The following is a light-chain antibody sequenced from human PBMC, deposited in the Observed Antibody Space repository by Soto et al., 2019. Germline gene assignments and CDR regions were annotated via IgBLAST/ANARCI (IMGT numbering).Light chain of an antibody. J-gene: IGLJ3*02. CDR3: ASYTATTTWV. V-gene: IGLV2-14*01. CDR2: EVR. CDR1: SSDVGVYNY. Sequence: QSALTQHASVSGSPGQSITISCTGTSSDVGVYNYVSWYQQHPGKAPKLMISEVRNRPSGVSDRFSGSKSANTASLTISGLQAEDEADYYCASYTATTTWVFGGGTKLTVL.